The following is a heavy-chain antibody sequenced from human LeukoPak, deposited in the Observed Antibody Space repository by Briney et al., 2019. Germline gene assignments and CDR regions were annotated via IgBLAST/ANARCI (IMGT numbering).Heavy chain of an antibody. J-gene: IGHJ5*01. D-gene: IGHD6-13*01. CDR1: SVSICFYY. CDR2: INASQTT. CDR3: TRGLAAAYAYTWFAS. Sequence: SDTLSLTCSVSSVSICFYYWTFIRQPAGKGLEWIGRINASQTTRYHPSLKRRLPMSVDTSKDQFSLKLTSVTAADTVVYFCTRGLAAAYAYTWFASWGQGTPVTVSS. V-gene: IGHV4-4*07.